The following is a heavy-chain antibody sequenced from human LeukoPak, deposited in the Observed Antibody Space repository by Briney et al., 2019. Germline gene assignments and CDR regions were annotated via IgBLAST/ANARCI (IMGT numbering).Heavy chain of an antibody. Sequence: GASVKVSCKAFGYTFTGYWMHWVRQAPGQGPEWMGVISPSGGSTIYAQKFKGRVTLTRDMSTSTDYLELSSLRSDDTAVYYCAREDFRGIAAAGTENWFDPWGQGTLVTVSS. CDR3: AREDFRGIAAAGTENWFDP. CDR2: ISPSGGST. J-gene: IGHJ5*02. V-gene: IGHV1-46*01. D-gene: IGHD6-13*01. CDR1: GYTFTGYW.